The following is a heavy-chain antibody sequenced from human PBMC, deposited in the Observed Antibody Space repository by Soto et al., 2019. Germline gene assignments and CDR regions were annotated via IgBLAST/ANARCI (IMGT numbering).Heavy chain of an antibody. V-gene: IGHV4-39*01. Sequence: SDTLSLTSTVSCGSISSSSYYWGWIRQPPGKGLEWIGSIYYSGSTYYNPSLKSRVTISVDTSKNQFSLKLSSVTAADTAVYYCAAVAGPETYYYYYGMDVWGQGTTVTVSS. CDR1: CGSISSSSYY. D-gene: IGHD6-19*01. CDR3: AAVAGPETYYYYYGMDV. J-gene: IGHJ6*02. CDR2: IYYSGST.